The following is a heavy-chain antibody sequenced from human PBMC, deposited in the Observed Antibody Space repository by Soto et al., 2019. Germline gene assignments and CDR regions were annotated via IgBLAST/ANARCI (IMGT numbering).Heavy chain of an antibody. J-gene: IGHJ6*02. CDR1: GGSISSSSYY. CDR3: ARPLWFGEGTMDV. D-gene: IGHD3-10*01. V-gene: IGHV4-39*01. Sequence: SSETLSLTCTVSGGSISSSSYYWGWIRQPPGKGLEWIGSIYYSGSTYYNPSLKSRVTISVDTSKNQFSLKLSSVTAADTAVYYCARPLWFGEGTMDVWGQGTTVTV. CDR2: IYYSGST.